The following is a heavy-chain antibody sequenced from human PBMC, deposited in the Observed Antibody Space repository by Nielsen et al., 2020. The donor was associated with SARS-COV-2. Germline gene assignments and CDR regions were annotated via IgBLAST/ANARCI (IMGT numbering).Heavy chain of an antibody. CDR1: GFTFSSYA. CDR2: ISGSGVGT. CDR3: ATVDSSSWYGDWFDP. J-gene: IGHJ5*02. D-gene: IGHD6-13*01. Sequence: GESLKISCAASGFTFSSYAVTWVRQAPGKGLEWVSTISGSGVGTYYADSVKGRFTISRDNAKNSLYLQMNSLRAEDTAVYYCATVDSSSWYGDWFDPWGQGTLVTVSS. V-gene: IGHV3-23*01.